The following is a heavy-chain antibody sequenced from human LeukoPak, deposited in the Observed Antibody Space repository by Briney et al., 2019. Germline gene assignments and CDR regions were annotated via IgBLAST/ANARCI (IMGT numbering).Heavy chain of an antibody. CDR3: ARLLSARGYTYGYTVY. Sequence: ASVKVSCKASGHPFDNYYMHWVRQAPGQGLEWMGWINPKSGVTNYAQKSQGRVTMTTDTASTTAYMELSRLRSDDTAIYYCARLLSARGYTYGYTVYWGQGTLVTVSS. J-gene: IGHJ4*02. V-gene: IGHV1-2*02. CDR2: INPKSGVT. CDR1: GHPFDNYY. D-gene: IGHD5-18*01.